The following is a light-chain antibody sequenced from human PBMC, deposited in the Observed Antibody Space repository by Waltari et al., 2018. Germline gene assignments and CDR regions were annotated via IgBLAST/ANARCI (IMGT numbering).Light chain of an antibody. Sequence: SFELTQPPSVSVSPGQTASITCSGDELGDKYVCWYQQKPGQSPVLVIYKDTKRPSGIPERCSGSNAGNTATLTISGTQAFDEADYYCQAWDSRTAVFGTGTKITVL. CDR2: KDT. CDR3: QAWDSRTAV. CDR1: ELGDKY. V-gene: IGLV3-1*01. J-gene: IGLJ1*01.